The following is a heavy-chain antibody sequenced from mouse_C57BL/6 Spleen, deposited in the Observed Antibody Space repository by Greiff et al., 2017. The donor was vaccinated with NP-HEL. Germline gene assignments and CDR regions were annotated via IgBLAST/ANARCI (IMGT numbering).Heavy chain of an antibody. V-gene: IGHV1-9*01. CDR2: ILPGSGST. J-gene: IGHJ2*01. Sequence: QVQLQQSGAELMKPGASVKLSCKATGYTFPGYWIEWVKQRPGHGLEWIGEILPGSGSTNYNEKFKGKATFTADTSSNTAYMQLSSLTTEDSAIYYCALYDGYLGYFDYWGQGTTLTVSS. CDR3: ALYDGYLGYFDY. D-gene: IGHD2-3*01. CDR1: GYTFPGYW.